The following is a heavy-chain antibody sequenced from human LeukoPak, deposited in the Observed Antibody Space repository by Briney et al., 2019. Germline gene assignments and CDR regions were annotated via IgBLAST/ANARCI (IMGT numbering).Heavy chain of an antibody. CDR1: GGSMSTDY. D-gene: IGHD6-19*01. V-gene: IGHV4-4*07. J-gene: IGHJ4*02. CDR3: ARGPQLNIQVAGSFDY. Sequence: SETLSLTCTVSGGSMSTDYWSWIRQPAGKGLEWIGRIYPSGISNYNPSLKSRVTMSIDTSKNQFSLKLTSVTAADRAVYYCARGPQLNIQVAGSFDYWGQGTLVTVSS. CDR2: IYPSGIS.